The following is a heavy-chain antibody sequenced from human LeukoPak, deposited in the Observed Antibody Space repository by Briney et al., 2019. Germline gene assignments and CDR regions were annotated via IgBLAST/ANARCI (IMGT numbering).Heavy chain of an antibody. CDR3: AREVVVAATPAYFDY. CDR1: RGSISSGGYS. J-gene: IGHJ4*02. D-gene: IGHD2-15*01. V-gene: IGHV4-30-4*07. CDR2: IYYSGST. Sequence: PSETLSLTCAVSRGSISSGGYSWSWIRQPPGKGLEWIGCIYYSGSTYYNPSLKSRVTISVDTSKNQFSLKLSSVTAADTAVYYCAREVVVAATPAYFDYWGQGTLVTVSS.